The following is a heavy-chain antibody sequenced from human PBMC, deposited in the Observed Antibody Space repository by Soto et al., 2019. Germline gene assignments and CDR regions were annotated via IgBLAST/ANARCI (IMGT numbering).Heavy chain of an antibody. CDR3: ARDSTTVLALGWFDP. CDR2: INSRGSAI. Sequence: GGSLRLSCKASGFTFGYFYMSWIRQSPGKGLEWVSYINSRGSAIYYADSVKGRFTISRDNAENSLYLQMNSLRAEDTAVYYCARDSTTVLALGWFDPWGQGTLVTVSS. V-gene: IGHV3-11*01. CDR1: GFTFGYFY. D-gene: IGHD4-17*01. J-gene: IGHJ5*02.